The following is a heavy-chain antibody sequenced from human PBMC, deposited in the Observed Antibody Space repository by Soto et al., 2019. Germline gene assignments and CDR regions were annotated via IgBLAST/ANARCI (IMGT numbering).Heavy chain of an antibody. CDR1: GFTADDYA. CDR2: ISSNSDTI. J-gene: IGHJ4*02. Sequence: EVQLVESGGGLVQPGRSLRLSCVASGFTADDYAMHWVRQAPGKGLEWVSGISSNSDTIDYADSVMGRFTISRDNAKNSLFLQMNSLRPEDTALYYCAKDMKWGGMTTIHYFDSWGQGTLVTVSS. CDR3: AKDMKWGGMTTIHYFDS. V-gene: IGHV3-9*02. D-gene: IGHD4-17*01.